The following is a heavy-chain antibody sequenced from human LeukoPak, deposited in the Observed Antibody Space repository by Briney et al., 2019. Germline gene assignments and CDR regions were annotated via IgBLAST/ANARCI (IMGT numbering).Heavy chain of an antibody. CDR1: GFTFSTYA. V-gene: IGHV3-30*04. CDR3: ARDRAYAFDN. J-gene: IGHJ3*02. D-gene: IGHD3-10*01. CDR2: ISYDGRNK. Sequence: GGSLRLSCAVSGFTFSTYAMHWVRQAPGKGLEWVAFISYDGRNKYYADSVKGRFTISTDNAKNSVYLQMNSLRDEDTAVYYCARDRAYAFDNWGQGTMVTVSS.